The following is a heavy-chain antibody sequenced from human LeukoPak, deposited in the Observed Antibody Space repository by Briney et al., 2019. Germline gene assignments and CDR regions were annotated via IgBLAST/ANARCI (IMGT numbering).Heavy chain of an antibody. Sequence: GSSVKVSCKASGGTFSSYAISWVRQARGQGLEWMGGIIPIFGTANYAQKFQGRVTITTDESTSTAYMELSSLRSEDTAVYYCARVLEENGYYDSSGHDYFDYWGQGTLVTVSS. D-gene: IGHD3-22*01. CDR2: IIPIFGTA. J-gene: IGHJ4*02. V-gene: IGHV1-69*05. CDR1: GGTFSSYA. CDR3: ARVLEENGYYDSSGHDYFDY.